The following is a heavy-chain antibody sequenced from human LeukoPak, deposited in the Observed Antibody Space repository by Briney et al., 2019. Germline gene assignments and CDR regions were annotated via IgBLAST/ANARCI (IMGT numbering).Heavy chain of an antibody. D-gene: IGHD3-22*01. V-gene: IGHV4-59*01. Sequence: SETLSLTYTVSGGSMSNYYWSWIRRPPGKGLEWIGYIYYRGSTNYNPSLKSRVTISVDTSKNQFSLKLSSVTAADTAVYYCARVDHYYDSSGYPNDAFDIWGQGTMVTVSS. CDR1: GGSMSNYY. CDR3: ARVDHYYDSSGYPNDAFDI. CDR2: IYYRGST. J-gene: IGHJ3*02.